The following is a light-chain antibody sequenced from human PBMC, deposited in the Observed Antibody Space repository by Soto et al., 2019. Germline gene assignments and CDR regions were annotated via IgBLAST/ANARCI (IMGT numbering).Light chain of an antibody. J-gene: IGKJ3*01. V-gene: IGKV1-33*01. Sequence: DIQMTQSPSSLSASVGDRVTITCQASQAIAKYLNRYQQKPGKAPNLLIYDASNLKTGVPPRFSGSGSGTNFTFTISGLQPEDIATYYCQQYDNLVFTFGPGTKVDF. CDR3: QQYDNLVFT. CDR2: DAS. CDR1: QAIAKY.